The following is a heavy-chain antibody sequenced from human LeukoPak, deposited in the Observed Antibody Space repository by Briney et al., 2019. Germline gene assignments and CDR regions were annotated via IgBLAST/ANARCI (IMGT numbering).Heavy chain of an antibody. Sequence: PGGSLRLSCAASGFTFSSYWMSWVRQAPGKGLEWVANIKQDGSEKYYVDSVKGRFTISRDNAMNSLYLQMNSLRAEDTAVYYCARDHLLDTAMVLEYVYYYGMDVWGQGTTVTVSS. CDR1: GFTFSSYW. V-gene: IGHV3-7*01. J-gene: IGHJ6*02. CDR3: ARDHLLDTAMVLEYVYYYGMDV. D-gene: IGHD5-18*01. CDR2: IKQDGSEK.